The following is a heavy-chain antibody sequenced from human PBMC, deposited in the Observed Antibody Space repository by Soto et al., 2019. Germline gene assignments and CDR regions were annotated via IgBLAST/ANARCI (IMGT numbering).Heavy chain of an antibody. CDR3: ARVKGYYDFWSGYADEFAFDI. CDR1: GFTFSSYW. V-gene: IGHV3-7*01. D-gene: IGHD3-3*01. J-gene: IGHJ3*02. CDR2: IKQDGSEK. Sequence: GGSLRLSCAASGFTFSSYWMSWVRQAPGKGLEWVANIKQDGSEKDYVDSVKGRFTISRDNAKNSLYLQMNSLRAEDTAVYYCARVKGYYDFWSGYADEFAFDIWGQGTMVTVSS.